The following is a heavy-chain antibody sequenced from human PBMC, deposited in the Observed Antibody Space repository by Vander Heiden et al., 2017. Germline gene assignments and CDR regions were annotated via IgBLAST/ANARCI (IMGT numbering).Heavy chain of an antibody. CDR1: GFLFSDYS. J-gene: IGHJ3*02. V-gene: IGHV3-48*02. D-gene: IGHD3-22*01. CDR2: ISSGSSTM. CDR3: ARVKSSVSSLSGFDI. Sequence: EGQVVESGGGMVQPGGSLRLSCAASGFLFSDYSMTWVRQAPGKGLEWISYISSGSSTMYYAHSMKGRFTISRDNAKNSLYLLMNSLSDEDTANYYCARVKSSVSSLSGFDIWGQVTMVIVSS.